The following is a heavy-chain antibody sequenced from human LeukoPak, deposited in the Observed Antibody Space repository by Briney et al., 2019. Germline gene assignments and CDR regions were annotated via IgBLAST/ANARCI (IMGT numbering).Heavy chain of an antibody. CDR1: GYSFTDYW. J-gene: IGHJ6*02. V-gene: IGHV5-51*01. CDR2: IYPGDSDT. CDR3: ARLSDGDFAYYYYPMDI. Sequence: GESLKISCQGSGYSFTDYWIGWVRQMPGKGLEWMGIIYPGDSDTRYSPSFQGQITISADKSISTAYLQWSSLKASDTAMYYCARLSDGDFAYYYYPMDIWGQGTTVTVSS. D-gene: IGHD4-17*01.